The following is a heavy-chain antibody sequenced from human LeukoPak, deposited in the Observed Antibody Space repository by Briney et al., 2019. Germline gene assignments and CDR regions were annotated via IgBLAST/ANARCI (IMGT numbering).Heavy chain of an antibody. CDR1: GFTFSDYY. J-gene: IGHJ4*02. Sequence: KPGGSLRLSCAGSGFTFSDYYMSWIRQAPGKGLEGVSYITRSSSDTKYADAVKGRFTISRDNAKNSLFLQMNSLRAEDTAVYYCARALNYYDSSGYPYYFDSWGQGTLVTVSS. CDR3: ARALNYYDSSGYPYYFDS. D-gene: IGHD3-22*01. V-gene: IGHV3-11*05. CDR2: ITRSSSDT.